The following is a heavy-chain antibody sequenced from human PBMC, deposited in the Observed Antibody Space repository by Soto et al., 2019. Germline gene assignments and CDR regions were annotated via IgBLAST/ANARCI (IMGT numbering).Heavy chain of an antibody. CDR1: GFTFNTYA. CDR3: AKPIYYNNGSTFDI. J-gene: IGHJ3*02. Sequence: GGSLRLSCAASGFTFNTYAMNWVRQAPGKGLEWVSSISSSGSGTYYADSVKGRFTISRDNSKNTLHLQMNSLRDEDTAVYYCAKPIYYNNGSTFDIWGQGITVTVSS. D-gene: IGHD3-10*01. CDR2: ISSSGSGT. V-gene: IGHV3-23*01.